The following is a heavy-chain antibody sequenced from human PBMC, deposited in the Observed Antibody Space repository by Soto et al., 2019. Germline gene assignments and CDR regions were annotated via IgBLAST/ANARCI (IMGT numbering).Heavy chain of an antibody. D-gene: IGHD6-13*01. V-gene: IGHV4-34*01. CDR2: INHSGST. Sequence: SPTLSLTCAVYGGSFSGYYWSWIRQPPGKGLEWIGEINHSGSTNYNPSLKSRVTISVDTSKNQFSLKLSSVTAADTAVYYCARGGGTAAAKGYYYYYMDVWGKGTTVTVSS. J-gene: IGHJ6*03. CDR3: ARGGGTAAAKGYYYYYMDV. CDR1: GGSFSGYY.